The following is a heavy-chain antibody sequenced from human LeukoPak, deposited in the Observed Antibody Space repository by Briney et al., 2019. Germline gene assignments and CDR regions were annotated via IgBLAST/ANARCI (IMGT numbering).Heavy chain of an antibody. CDR3: ARRKRWLQFSFDP. J-gene: IGHJ5*02. D-gene: IGHD5-24*01. CDR1: GYSISSGYD. V-gene: IGHV4-38-2*01. CDR2: IYHSGST. Sequence: SETLSLTCAVSGYSISSGYDWGWIRQPPGKGLEWIGSIYHSGSTYYNPSLKSRVTISVDTSKNQFPLKLSSVTAADTAVYYCARRKRWLQFSFDPWGQGTLVTVSS.